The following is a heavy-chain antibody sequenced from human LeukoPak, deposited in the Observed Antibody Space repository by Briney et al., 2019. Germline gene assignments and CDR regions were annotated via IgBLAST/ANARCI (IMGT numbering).Heavy chain of an antibody. J-gene: IGHJ4*02. CDR3: ARDYQVGASNFDY. Sequence: SETLSLTCAVYGESFKDYYWNWIRQPPGKGLEWIGEINHSGSSNYNPSLKSRVTISVDTSKNQFSLKLSSVTAADTAVYYCARDYQVGASNFDYWGQGTLVTVSS. CDR1: GESFKDYY. CDR2: INHSGSS. D-gene: IGHD1-26*01. V-gene: IGHV4-34*01.